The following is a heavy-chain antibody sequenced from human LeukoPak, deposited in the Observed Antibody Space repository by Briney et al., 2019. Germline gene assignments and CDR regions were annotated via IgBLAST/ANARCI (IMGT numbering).Heavy chain of an antibody. J-gene: IGHJ5*02. Sequence: SETLSLTCAVYGGSFSGYYWTWIRQPPGKGLEWIGYIYYSGSTNYNPSLKSRVTISVDTSKNQFSLKLRSVTAADTAVYYCAKYYFDSSAYWFDPWGQGTLVTVSS. CDR3: AKYYFDSSAYWFDP. V-gene: IGHV4-59*01. CDR1: GGSFSGYY. CDR2: IYYSGST. D-gene: IGHD3-22*01.